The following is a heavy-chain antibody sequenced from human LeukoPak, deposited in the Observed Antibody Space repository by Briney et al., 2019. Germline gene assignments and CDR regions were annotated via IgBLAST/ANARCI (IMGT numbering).Heavy chain of an antibody. D-gene: IGHD4-23*01. CDR1: GGSFSGYY. CDR3: ERGLDGGNFPYYYYYYMDV. J-gene: IGHJ6*03. V-gene: IGHV4-34*01. Sequence: SETLSLTCAVYGGSFSGYYWSWIRQPPGKGLEWIGEINHSGSTNYNPSLKSRVTISVDTSKNQFSLKLSSVTAADTAVYYCERGLDGGNFPYYYYYYMDVWGKGTTVTVSS. CDR2: INHSGST.